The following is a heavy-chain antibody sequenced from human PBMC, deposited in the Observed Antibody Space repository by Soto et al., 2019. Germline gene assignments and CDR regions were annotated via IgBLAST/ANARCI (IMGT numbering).Heavy chain of an antibody. CDR2: LIPLFGTT. CDR3: ARAAIHGSSWYFWFDP. V-gene: IGHV1-69*01. J-gene: IGHJ5*02. CDR1: GGTFSGHA. D-gene: IGHD6-13*01. Sequence: QMQLVQSGSEVKMPGSSVKVSCKTSGGTFSGHAINWVLQAPGQGLEWMGGLIPLFGTTNYAQKFKGRVTISADESTRTAYMELISLTSEDAAVYYCARAAIHGSSWYFWFDPWGQGTLVTVSA.